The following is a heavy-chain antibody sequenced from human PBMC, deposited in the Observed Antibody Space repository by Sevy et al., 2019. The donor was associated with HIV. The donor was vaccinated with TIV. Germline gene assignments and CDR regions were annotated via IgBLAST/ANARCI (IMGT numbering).Heavy chain of an antibody. CDR3: SRGLYYYDMRGHQEPGDY. CDR1: GITLTPYW. V-gene: IGHV3-74*01. CDR2: INSDGSST. D-gene: IGHD3-22*01. J-gene: IGHJ4*02. Sequence: GGSLRLSCAASGITLTPYWMHWVRQVPGKGLVWVSRINSDGSSTSYAESVKGRFTISRDNCKNTLYQQMKSLRVEDTAVYFCSRGLYYYDMRGHQEPGDYWGQGVLVTVSS.